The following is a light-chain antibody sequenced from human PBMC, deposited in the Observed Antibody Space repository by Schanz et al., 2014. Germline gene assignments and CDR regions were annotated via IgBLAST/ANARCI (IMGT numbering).Light chain of an antibody. V-gene: IGKV4-1*01. CDR2: WAS. CDR3: QHYYSTPLT. J-gene: IGKJ4*01. CDR1: QSVLYSSNNKNY. Sequence: DIVMTQSPDSLAVSLGERATIHCRSSQSVLYSSNNKNYLAWYQQKSGQPPKLLIYWASTRESGVPDRFSGSGSGTDFTLTISSLQAEDVAVYYCQHYYSTPLTFGGGTKVEIK.